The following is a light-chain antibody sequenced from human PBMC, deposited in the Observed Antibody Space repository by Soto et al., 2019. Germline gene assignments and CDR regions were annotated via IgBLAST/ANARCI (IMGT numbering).Light chain of an antibody. J-gene: IGLJ1*01. CDR3: SSYTSSFKLAV. V-gene: IGLV2-14*03. Sequence: QSALTQPASVCGSPGQSITIFCTGTSSDVGGYNYVSWYQQHPGSAPKLMIYDVSSRPSGVSNRFSGSKSGNTASLTISGLQAEDEADYYCSSYTSSFKLAVFGSGTKVTVL. CDR1: SSDVGGYNY. CDR2: DVS.